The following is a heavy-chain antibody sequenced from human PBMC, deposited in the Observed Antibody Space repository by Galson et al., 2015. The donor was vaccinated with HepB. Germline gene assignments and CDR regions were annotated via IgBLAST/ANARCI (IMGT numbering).Heavy chain of an antibody. D-gene: IGHD6-19*01. CDR1: GYSFTSYW. J-gene: IGHJ6*02. CDR2: IDPSDSYT. CDR3: ARHQKDSSGWPTYYYYYGMDV. V-gene: IGHV5-10-1*01. Sequence: QSGAEVKKPGESLRISCKGSGYSFTSYWISWVCQMPGKGLEWMGRIDPSDSYTNYSPSFQGHVTISADKSISTAYLQWSSLKASDTAMYYCARHQKDSSGWPTYYYYYGMDVWGQGTTVTVSS.